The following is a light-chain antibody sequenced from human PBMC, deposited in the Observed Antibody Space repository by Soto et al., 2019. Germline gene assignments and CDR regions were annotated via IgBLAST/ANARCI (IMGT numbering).Light chain of an antibody. CDR2: GAS. CDR3: QQYNNWPPIT. Sequence: EIVMTQSPATLSVSPGERATLSCRASQSVSSDLVWYQQKPGQAPRLLIYGASTRATGIPARFNGSGSGTEFTLTISSLQSEDFAVYYCQQYNNWPPITFGQGTRLEIK. CDR1: QSVSSD. J-gene: IGKJ5*01. V-gene: IGKV3-15*01.